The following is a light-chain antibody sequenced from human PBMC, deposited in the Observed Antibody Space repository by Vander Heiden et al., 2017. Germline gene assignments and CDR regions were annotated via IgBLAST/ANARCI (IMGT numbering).Light chain of an antibody. CDR2: GAS. CDR3: QQYGSSPRT. J-gene: IGKJ1*01. V-gene: IGKV3-20*01. CDR1: QSVSSNF. Sequence: DIVLTQSPGTLSLSPGERATLSCRASQSVSSNFLAWYQQKPGQAPRLLIYGASSRATGIPDRFSGSGSGTDFTLTITRLEPEDFAVYYCQQYGSSPRTFGQGTKVEI.